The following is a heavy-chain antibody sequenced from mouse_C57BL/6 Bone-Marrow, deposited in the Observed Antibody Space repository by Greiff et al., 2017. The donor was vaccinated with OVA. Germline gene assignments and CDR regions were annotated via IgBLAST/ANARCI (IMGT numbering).Heavy chain of an antibody. Sequence: QVQLQQSGAELARPGASVKLSCKASGYTFTSYGISWVKQRTGQGLEWIGEIYPRSGNTYYNEKFKGKATLTADKSSSTAYMELRSLTSEDSAVYFCATPFAYWGQGPLVTVSA. CDR2: IYPRSGNT. V-gene: IGHV1-81*01. CDR3: ATPFAY. J-gene: IGHJ3*01. CDR1: GYTFTSYG.